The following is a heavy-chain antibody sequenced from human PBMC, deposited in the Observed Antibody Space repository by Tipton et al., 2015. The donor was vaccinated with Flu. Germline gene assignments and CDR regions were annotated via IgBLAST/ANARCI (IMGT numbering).Heavy chain of an antibody. CDR3: ARDLRGYSGYTGGDAFDL. Sequence: TLSLTCTVSGGSVTSSYWSWIRQPAGKGLEWIGRISTSGSTNYNASLESRVTMSRDTSKNHFSLRLSSATAADTALYYCARDLRGYSGYTGGDAFDLWGPWIMGTVSS. CDR2: ISTSGST. V-gene: IGHV4-4*07. CDR1: GGSVTSSY. J-gene: IGHJ3*01. D-gene: IGHD5-12*01.